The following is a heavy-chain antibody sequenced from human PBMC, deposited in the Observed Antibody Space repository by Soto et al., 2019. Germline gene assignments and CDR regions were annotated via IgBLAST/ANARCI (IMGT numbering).Heavy chain of an antibody. CDR1: GGSINTGGYY. CDR2: IFYTGTA. J-gene: IGHJ5*02. D-gene: IGHD2-15*01. CDR3: ARRLDDTPETFFNWFDP. V-gene: IGHV4-31*03. Sequence: QVQLQESGPGLVKPSQTLSLTCTVSGGSINTGGYYWGWIRHLPGEGLEWIGHIFYTGTAYYNPSLRCRVTVSIATSATQFSLHMYSVTAADTAMYYCARRLDDTPETFFNWFDPWGQGILVTVSS.